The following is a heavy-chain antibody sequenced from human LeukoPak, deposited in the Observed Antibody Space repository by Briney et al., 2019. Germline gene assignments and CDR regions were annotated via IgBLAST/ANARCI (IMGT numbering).Heavy chain of an antibody. CDR1: GGSVSTYY. CDR2: IYYSGTT. J-gene: IGHJ3*02. D-gene: IGHD3-10*01. V-gene: IGHV4-59*02. CDR3: ARVRKSSSRGNPFGTKADAFDI. Sequence: SETLSLTCTVSGGSVSTYYWSWIRQPPGKGLEWIGYIYYSGTTNYNPSLKSRVSISVDTSKNHFSLNLSSVTAADTAVYYCARVRKSSSRGNPFGTKADAFDIWGQGRSVTASS.